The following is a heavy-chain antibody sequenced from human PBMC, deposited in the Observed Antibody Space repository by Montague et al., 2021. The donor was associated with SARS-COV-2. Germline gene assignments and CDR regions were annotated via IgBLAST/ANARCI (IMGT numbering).Heavy chain of an antibody. Sequence: SETLSLTCTVTGGPISGNSDYWGWIRQSPGKGLEWNASVDYSGNNYYSPSLKSRLTISVDTSKNQFSLKLNSVTAADTALYYCARREYSYGWGDWGQGTRVTVSS. CDR1: GGPISGNSDY. CDR3: ARREYSYGWGD. CDR2: VDYSGNN. D-gene: IGHD5-18*01. V-gene: IGHV4-39*01. J-gene: IGHJ4*02.